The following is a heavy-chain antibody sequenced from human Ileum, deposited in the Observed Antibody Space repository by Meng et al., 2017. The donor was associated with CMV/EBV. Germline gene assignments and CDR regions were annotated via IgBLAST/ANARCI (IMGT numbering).Heavy chain of an antibody. Sequence: GGSLRLSCAASGFGFSNYVMTWIRQGPGKGLEWVSAISGSGGSTYYADSVKGRFTISRDNSKNTLYLQMNSLRAEDTAVYYCAKKVQPKYYYYGMDVWGQGTTVTVSS. V-gene: IGHV3-23*01. J-gene: IGHJ6*02. CDR1: GFGFSNYV. D-gene: IGHD1-14*01. CDR3: AKKVQPKYYYYGMDV. CDR2: ISGSGGST.